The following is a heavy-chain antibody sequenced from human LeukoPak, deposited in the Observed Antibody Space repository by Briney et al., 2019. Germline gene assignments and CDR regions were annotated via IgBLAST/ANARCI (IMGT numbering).Heavy chain of an antibody. Sequence: GGPLGPSCAAPGLGFEDFDMHWARQAPGKGLGWFSRINSDGSSTSYADSVKGRFTISRDNAKNTLYLQMKSLRAEDTAVYYCPRERVDPYYYYGMDVWGQGTTVTVSS. CDR3: PRERVDPYYYYGMDV. D-gene: IGHD3-9*01. CDR1: GLGFEDFD. V-gene: IGHV3-74*01. CDR2: INSDGSST. J-gene: IGHJ6*02.